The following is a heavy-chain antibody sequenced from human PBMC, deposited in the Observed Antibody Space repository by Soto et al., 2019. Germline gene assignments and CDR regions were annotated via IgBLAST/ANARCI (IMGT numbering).Heavy chain of an antibody. Sequence: SETLSLTCTVSAGSISSNYWNWIRQAPGKGLEWIGLIHHSGSTNYNPSLKSRGTISLDTSKNQLSLKLSSVTAADTAGYYCTIGAGWTTDYWGQGTLVTVSS. CDR2: IHHSGST. J-gene: IGHJ4*02. CDR3: TIGAGWTTDY. CDR1: AGSISSNY. V-gene: IGHV4-59*01. D-gene: IGHD6-19*01.